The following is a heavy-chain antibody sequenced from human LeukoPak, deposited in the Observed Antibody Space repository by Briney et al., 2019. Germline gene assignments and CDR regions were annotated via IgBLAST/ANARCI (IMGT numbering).Heavy chain of an antibody. CDR2: FDPEDGET. CDR3: ATSYREYGDYERGPFDI. CDR1: GYTLTELS. J-gene: IGHJ3*02. Sequence: ASVKVSCKVSGYTLTELSMHWVRQAPGKGLEWMGGFDPEDGETIYAQKFQGRVTMTEDTSTDTAYMELSSLRSEDTAVYYRATSYREYGDYERGPFDIWGQGPMVTVSS. D-gene: IGHD4-17*01. V-gene: IGHV1-24*01.